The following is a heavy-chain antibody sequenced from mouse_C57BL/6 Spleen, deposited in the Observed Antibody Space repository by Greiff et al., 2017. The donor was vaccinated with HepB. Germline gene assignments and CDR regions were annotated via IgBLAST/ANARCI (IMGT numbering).Heavy chain of an antibody. V-gene: IGHV1-80*01. J-gene: IGHJ2*01. CDR2: IYPGDGDT. Sequence: VKLVESGAELVKPGASVKISCKASGYAFSSYWMNWVKQRPGKGLEWIGQIYPGDGDTNYNGKFKGKATLTADKSSSTAYMQLSSLTSEDSAVYFCARKRTTVVARGVYFDYWGQGTTLTVSS. CDR1: GYAFSSYW. CDR3: ARKRTTVVARGVYFDY. D-gene: IGHD1-1*01.